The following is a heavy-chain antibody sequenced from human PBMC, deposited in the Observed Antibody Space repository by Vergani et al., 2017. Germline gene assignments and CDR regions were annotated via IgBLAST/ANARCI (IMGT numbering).Heavy chain of an antibody. CDR1: GFTFSSYG. D-gene: IGHD4-17*01. CDR3: AGDAQGRNQHRVTTADYFDY. CDR2: IAYDGSNK. J-gene: IGHJ4*02. V-gene: IGHV3-30*03. Sequence: VQLLESGGGLVQPGGSLRLSCAASGFTFSSYGMHWVRQAPGKGLEWVAVIAYDGSNKYYADSVKGRFTISRDNSKNTLYLQMNSLRAEDTAVYYCAGDAQGRNQHRVTTADYFDYWGQGTLVTVSS.